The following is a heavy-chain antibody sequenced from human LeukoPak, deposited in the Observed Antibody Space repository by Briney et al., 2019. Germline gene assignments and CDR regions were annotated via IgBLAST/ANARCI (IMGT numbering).Heavy chain of an antibody. CDR1: GFTFSNHA. CDR2: ISANGVDT. V-gene: IGHV3-23*01. D-gene: IGHD2-8*02. CDR3: AKDVWWSVS. J-gene: IGHJ5*02. Sequence: GGSLRLSCVASGFTFSNHAMTWVRQAPGKGLEWVSAISANGVDTFYAPSVKGRFTISRDNSKNTLYLQINSLRAEDTAIHYCAKDVWWSVSWGQGTLVTVSS.